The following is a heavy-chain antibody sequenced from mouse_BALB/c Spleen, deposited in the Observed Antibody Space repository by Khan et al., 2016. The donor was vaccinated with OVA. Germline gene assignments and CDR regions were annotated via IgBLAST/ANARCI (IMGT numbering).Heavy chain of an antibody. CDR1: GYTFTSYT. Sequence: QVQLQQSGAELARPGASVKMSCKASGYTFTSYTIHWIKLRPGQGLEWIGFINPSNGYTNYNQKFKDKATLTADKSSTTVYMQLSRLTSEDSSVYNCVRDGAYHRNDGWFAYWGQGTLVTVSA. CDR2: INPSNGYT. CDR3: VRDGAYHRNDGWFAY. V-gene: IGHV1-4*01. D-gene: IGHD2-14*01. J-gene: IGHJ3*01.